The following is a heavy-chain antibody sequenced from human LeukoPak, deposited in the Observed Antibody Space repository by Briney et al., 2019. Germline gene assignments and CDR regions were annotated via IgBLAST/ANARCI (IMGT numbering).Heavy chain of an antibody. J-gene: IGHJ4*02. CDR2: ISGSGGST. CDR1: GFTFSSYA. Sequence: TGGSLRLSCAASGFTFSSYAMSWVRQAPGKGLEWVSAISGSGGSTYYADSVKGRFTISRDNSKNTLYLQMNSLRAEDTAVYYCAKDPYYDSSGYFDYWGRGTLVTVSS. CDR3: AKDPYYDSSGYFDY. D-gene: IGHD3-22*01. V-gene: IGHV3-23*01.